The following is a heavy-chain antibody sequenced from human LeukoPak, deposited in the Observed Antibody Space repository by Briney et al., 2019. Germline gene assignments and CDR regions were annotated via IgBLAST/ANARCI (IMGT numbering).Heavy chain of an antibody. CDR1: GFTFSSYE. Sequence: GGSLTLSCAASGFTFSSYEMNWVRQAPGKGLEWVSYISSSGRSIYYADSVKGRFTISRDNAKTSLYLQMNSLRAEDTAVYYCARDDSAWYAYWGPGTLVTVSS. CDR3: ARDDSAWYAY. CDR2: ISSSGRSI. D-gene: IGHD6-19*01. J-gene: IGHJ4*02. V-gene: IGHV3-48*03.